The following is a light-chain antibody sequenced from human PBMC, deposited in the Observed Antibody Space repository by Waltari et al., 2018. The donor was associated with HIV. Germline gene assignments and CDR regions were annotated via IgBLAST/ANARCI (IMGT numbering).Light chain of an antibody. J-gene: IGKJ4*01. Sequence: EIVLTQSPGTLSLSPGERVTLSCRISQSISSRFLAWYQQKPGQAPRLLIHGASSRATDIPDRFSGSGSGTEFTLTISRLEPEDFAVYYCHQYAGSPITFGGGTKVEIK. CDR1: QSISSRF. CDR3: HQYAGSPIT. CDR2: GAS. V-gene: IGKV3-20*01.